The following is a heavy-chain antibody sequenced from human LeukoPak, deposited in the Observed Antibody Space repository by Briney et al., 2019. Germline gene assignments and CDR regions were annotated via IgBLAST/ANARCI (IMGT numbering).Heavy chain of an antibody. CDR3: AKDRAYYSVVVPAAIDSAFDY. CDR2: IRYDGSNK. J-gene: IGHJ4*02. CDR1: GFTFSSYG. Sequence: PGGSLRLSCAASGFTFSSYGMHWVRQAPGKGLEWVAFIRYDGSNKYYADSVKGRFTISRDNSKNTLYLKMNSLRAEDTAVYYCAKDRAYYSVVVPAAIDSAFDYWGQGTLVTVSS. D-gene: IGHD2-2*01. V-gene: IGHV3-30*02.